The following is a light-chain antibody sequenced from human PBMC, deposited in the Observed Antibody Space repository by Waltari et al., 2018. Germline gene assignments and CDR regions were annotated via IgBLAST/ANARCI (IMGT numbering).Light chain of an antibody. CDR2: DAS. Sequence: ELVLTQSPGTLSLSTGDRANITCRAIQSVSSYLAWYQQKPGQAPSLLIYDASKRATCIPARFSVSGSGTDFTLTISSLEPEDFAVYYCQQRGDWPRLTFGQGTKVEIK. CDR1: QSVSSY. CDR3: QQRGDWPRLT. J-gene: IGKJ1*01. V-gene: IGKV3-11*01.